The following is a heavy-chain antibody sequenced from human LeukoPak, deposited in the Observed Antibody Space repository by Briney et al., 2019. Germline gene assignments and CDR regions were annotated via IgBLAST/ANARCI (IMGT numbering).Heavy chain of an antibody. CDR3: ARPSPVTIFGVVTFPTPYYYYYYGMDV. V-gene: IGHV1-24*01. D-gene: IGHD3-3*01. Sequence: ASVKVSCKVSGYTLTELSMHWVRQAPGKGLEWMGGFDPEDGETIYAQKFQGRVTMTEDTSTDTAYMELSSLRSEDMAVYYCARPSPVTIFGVVTFPTPYYYYYYGMDVWGQGTTVTVSS. J-gene: IGHJ6*02. CDR2: FDPEDGET. CDR1: GYTLTELS.